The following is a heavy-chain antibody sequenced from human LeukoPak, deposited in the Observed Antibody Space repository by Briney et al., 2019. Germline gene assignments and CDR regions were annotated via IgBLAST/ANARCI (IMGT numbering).Heavy chain of an antibody. CDR1: GDSISSSHW. V-gene: IGHV4-4*02. Sequence: PSETLSLTCAVSGDSISSSHWWSWVRQPPGKGLEWIGEIYHSGSTNYNPSLKSRVTISVDKFKNQLSLKLGSVTAADTAVYYCARVKYDSSGYCYDYWGQGTLVTVSS. J-gene: IGHJ4*02. CDR3: ARVKYDSSGYCYDY. CDR2: IYHSGST. D-gene: IGHD3-22*01.